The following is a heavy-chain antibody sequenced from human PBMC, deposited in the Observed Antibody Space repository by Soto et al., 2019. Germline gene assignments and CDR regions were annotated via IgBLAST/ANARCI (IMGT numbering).Heavy chain of an antibody. J-gene: IGHJ4*02. CDR2: MSYDGSNK. V-gene: IGHV3-30-3*01. Sequence: GGSLRLSCAASGFTFSSYAMHWVRQAPGKGLEWVAVMSYDGSNKYYADSVKGRFTISRDNSKNTLYLQMNSLRAEDTAVYYCARDDSGFSGSHYIDYFNYWGQGALVTVSS. CDR3: ARDDSGFSGSHYIDYFNY. CDR1: GFTFSSYA. D-gene: IGHD1-26*01.